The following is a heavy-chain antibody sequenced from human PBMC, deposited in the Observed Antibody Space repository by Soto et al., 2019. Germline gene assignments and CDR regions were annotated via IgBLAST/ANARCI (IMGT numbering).Heavy chain of an antibody. Sequence: ASVKVSCKASGYTFNSYDMNWVRQTKGQGLEWLGWMSPKSGNTGYSQKFQGRVTMTRNTSTDTAYMELSRLKSADTAVYYCTRGPKTGAEYYYYYGMDVWGQGTTVTVSS. V-gene: IGHV1-8*01. CDR1: GYTFNSYD. CDR2: MSPKSGNT. CDR3: TRGPKTGAEYYYYYGMDV. J-gene: IGHJ6*02.